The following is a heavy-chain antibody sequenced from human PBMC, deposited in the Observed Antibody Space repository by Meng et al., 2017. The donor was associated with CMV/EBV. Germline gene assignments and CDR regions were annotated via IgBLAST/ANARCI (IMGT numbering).Heavy chain of an antibody. CDR2: ISSSSSTI. V-gene: IGHV3-48*04. CDR1: AFTFSSDS. CDR3: ARDSDSVRYYDFWSGYYGMDV. D-gene: IGHD3-3*01. Sequence: GGSLRLSCAVSAFTFSSDSMNWVRQAPGKGLEWVSYISSSSSTIYYADSVKGRFTISRDNAKNSLYLQMNSLRAEDTAVYYCARDSDSVRYYDFWSGYYGMDVWGQGTTVTVSS. J-gene: IGHJ6*02.